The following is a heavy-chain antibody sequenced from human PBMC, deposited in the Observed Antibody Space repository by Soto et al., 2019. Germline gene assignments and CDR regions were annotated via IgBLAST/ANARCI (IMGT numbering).Heavy chain of an antibody. CDR1: GYTFTSYG. D-gene: IGHD6-13*01. CDR3: AREALAAAGTPSDYYYYGMDV. CDR2: ISAYNGNT. Sequence: QVQLVQSGAEVKKPGASVKVSCKASGYTFTSYGISWVRQAPGQGLEWMGWISAYNGNTNYAQKLQGRVTMTTDTSTSTAYMELRSLISDDTAVYYCAREALAAAGTPSDYYYYGMDVWGQGTTVTVSS. J-gene: IGHJ6*02. V-gene: IGHV1-18*01.